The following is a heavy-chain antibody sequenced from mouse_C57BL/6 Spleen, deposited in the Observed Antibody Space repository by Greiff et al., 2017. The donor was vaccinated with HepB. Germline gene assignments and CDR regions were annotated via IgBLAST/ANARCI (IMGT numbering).Heavy chain of an antibody. D-gene: IGHD2-4*01. CDR2: ISYSGST. V-gene: IGHV3-1*01. CDR1: GYSITSGYD. Sequence: EVKVVESGPGMVKPSQSLSLTCTVTGYSITSGYDWHWIRHFPGNKLEWMGYISYSGSTNYNPSLKSRISITHDTSKNHFFLKLNSVTTEDTATYYCARENYDGAMDYWGQGTSVTVSS. CDR3: ARENYDGAMDY. J-gene: IGHJ4*01.